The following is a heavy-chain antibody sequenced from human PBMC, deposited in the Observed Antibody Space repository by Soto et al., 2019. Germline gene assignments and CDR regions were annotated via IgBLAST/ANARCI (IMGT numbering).Heavy chain of an antibody. J-gene: IGHJ4*02. CDR1: GFSFSDYY. D-gene: IGHD3-10*01. CDR2: IDPSGGNT. Sequence: ASVKVSCKASGFSFSDYYMHWVRQAPGQGLEWMGIIDPSGGNTNYAQKFQGRVTMTRDTSTSTVYMELSSLTSEDTAVYYCARDRGRSYYFDYWGQGALVTVSS. CDR3: ARDRGRSYYFDY. V-gene: IGHV1-46*01.